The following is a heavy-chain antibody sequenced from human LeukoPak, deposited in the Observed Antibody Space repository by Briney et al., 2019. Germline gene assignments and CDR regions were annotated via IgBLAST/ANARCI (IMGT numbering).Heavy chain of an antibody. CDR1: GFTFSSYA. J-gene: IGHJ4*02. D-gene: IGHD3-10*01. V-gene: IGHV3-23*01. CDR3: AKNLDASGSYFPDE. CDR2: ISDNGDST. Sequence: PGGSLRLSCAASGFTFSSYAMSWVRQAPGKGLEWVSGISDNGDSTYYADSVKGRFTISRDNSKNTLYLQMNSLGAEDTAVYYCAKNLDASGSYFPDEWGQGTLVTVSS.